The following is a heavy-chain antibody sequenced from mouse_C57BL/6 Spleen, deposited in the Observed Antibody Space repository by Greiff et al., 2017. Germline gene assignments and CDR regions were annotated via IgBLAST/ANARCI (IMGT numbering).Heavy chain of an antibody. D-gene: IGHD4-1*01. V-gene: IGHV7-4*01. J-gene: IGHJ3*01. Sequence: EVKVVESGGGLVQPGASLRLSCAASGFTFTDYYMSWVRQPPGKAPEWLALIRNKANGYTTEYTASVKGRFTISRDNSTNILYLQMNTLRAEDSATYYCVKAPIWDPSWVAYWGQGTLVTVSA. CDR3: VKAPIWDPSWVAY. CDR2: IRNKANGYTT. CDR1: GFTFTDYY.